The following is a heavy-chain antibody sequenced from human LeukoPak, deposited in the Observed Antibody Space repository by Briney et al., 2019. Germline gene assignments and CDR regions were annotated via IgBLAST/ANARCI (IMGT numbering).Heavy chain of an antibody. CDR1: RFTFSSYS. CDR2: ISSSSSSI. V-gene: IGHV3-21*01. D-gene: IGHD3-22*01. J-gene: IGHJ4*02. CDR3: ARASKYYYDSSGYPLDY. Sequence: GGSLRLSCAASRFTFSSYSMVWVRQAPGKGLEWVSSISSSSSSIYYADSVKGRFTISRDNAKNSLYLQMNSLRAEDTAVYYCARASKYYYDSSGYPLDYWGQGTLVTVSS.